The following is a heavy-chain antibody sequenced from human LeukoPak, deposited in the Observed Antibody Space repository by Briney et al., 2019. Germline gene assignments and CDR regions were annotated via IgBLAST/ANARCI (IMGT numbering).Heavy chain of an antibody. D-gene: IGHD3-22*01. V-gene: IGHV4-34*01. CDR3: ARVVDDSSGYYFDY. CDR1: GGSFSGYY. J-gene: IGHJ4*02. Sequence: SETLSLTCAVYGGSFSGYYWSWIRQPPGKGLEWIGEINHSGSTYYNPSLKSRVTISVDTSKNQFSLKLSSVTAADTAVYYCARVVDDSSGYYFDYWGQGTLVTVSS. CDR2: INHSGST.